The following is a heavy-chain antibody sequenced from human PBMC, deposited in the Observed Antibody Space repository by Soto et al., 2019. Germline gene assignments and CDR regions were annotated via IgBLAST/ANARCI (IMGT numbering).Heavy chain of an antibody. V-gene: IGHV1-69*01. CDR1: GDLFNTYA. Sequence: QVQLVQSWAEVKEPGSSVKVSCKATGDLFNTYAVNWVLQAPGQGLEWLGRISPLFSTTNYAQKVQGRVTNGAYELVTIFYLELSKLEYEDTALNYCAAYSSVAAASYFTVWGHGTLVNLS. CDR2: ISPLFSTT. D-gene: IGHD2-2*01. CDR3: AAYSSVAAASYFTV. J-gene: IGHJ4*01.